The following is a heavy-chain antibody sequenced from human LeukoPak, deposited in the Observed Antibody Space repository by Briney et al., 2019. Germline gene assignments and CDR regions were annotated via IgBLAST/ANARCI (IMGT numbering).Heavy chain of an antibody. CDR1: GYIFTSYW. V-gene: IGHV5-51*01. CDR2: IYPGDSDT. CDR3: ARPLSGYKDAFDI. J-gene: IGHJ3*02. D-gene: IGHD3-22*01. Sequence: GESLKISCRGSGYIFTSYWIGWVRQMPGKGLEWMGIIYPGDSDTRYSPSFQGQVTISADKSISTAYLQWSSLKASDTAMYYCARPLSGYKDAFDIWGQGTMVTVSS.